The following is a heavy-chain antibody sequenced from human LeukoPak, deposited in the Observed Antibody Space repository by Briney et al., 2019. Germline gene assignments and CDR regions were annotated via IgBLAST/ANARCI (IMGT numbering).Heavy chain of an antibody. CDR2: INSDGSSI. CDR1: GFTFSSYW. V-gene: IGHV3-74*03. CDR3: AREGRVSGYDFDC. J-gene: IGHJ4*02. Sequence: GGSLRLSCAASGFTFSSYWMHWVRQAPGKGLVWVSRINSDGSSITYADSVKGRFTISRDNAKNTLYLQMNSLRVEDTAVYYCAREGRVSGYDFDCWGQGALVTVSS. D-gene: IGHD5-12*01.